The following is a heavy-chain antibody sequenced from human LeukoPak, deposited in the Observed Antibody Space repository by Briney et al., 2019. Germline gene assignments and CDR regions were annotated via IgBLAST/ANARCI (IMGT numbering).Heavy chain of an antibody. CDR3: AKTTVTTSLPFDY. Sequence: GGSLRLSCAASGFTFSSYEMNWVRQAPGKGLEWVSYISSSGSTIYYADSVKGRFTISRDNAKNSLYLQMNSLRAEDTAVYYCAKTTVTTSLPFDYWGQGTLVPVSS. CDR1: GFTFSSYE. D-gene: IGHD4-17*01. CDR2: ISSSGSTI. V-gene: IGHV3-48*03. J-gene: IGHJ4*02.